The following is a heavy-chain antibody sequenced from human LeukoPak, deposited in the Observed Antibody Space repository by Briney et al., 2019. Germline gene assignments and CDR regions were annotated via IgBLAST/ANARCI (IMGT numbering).Heavy chain of an antibody. J-gene: IGHJ4*02. Sequence: ASVKVSCKASGYTFTDYYMHWVRQAPGQGLEWMGWINPNSGGTNSAQKFQGRVTMTRDTSISTAYMELSRLRSDDTAVYYCARGALPYYYDSSGYSHFDYWGQGTLVTVSS. CDR3: ARGALPYYYDSSGYSHFDY. V-gene: IGHV1-2*02. CDR2: INPNSGGT. CDR1: GYTFTDYY. D-gene: IGHD3-22*01.